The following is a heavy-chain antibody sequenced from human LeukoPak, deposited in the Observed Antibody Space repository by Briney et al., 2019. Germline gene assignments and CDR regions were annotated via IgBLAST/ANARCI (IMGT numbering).Heavy chain of an antibody. J-gene: IGHJ3*02. CDR1: GGSISSGGYY. V-gene: IGHV4-31*03. Sequence: SETLSLTCTVSGGSISSGGYYWSWIRQHPGKGLEWIGYIYYSGSTYYNPSLKSRVTISVDTPKNQFSLKLSSVTAADTAVYYCARGAGTTFAFDIWGQGTMVTVSS. CDR2: IYYSGST. CDR3: ARGAGTTFAFDI. D-gene: IGHD1-7*01.